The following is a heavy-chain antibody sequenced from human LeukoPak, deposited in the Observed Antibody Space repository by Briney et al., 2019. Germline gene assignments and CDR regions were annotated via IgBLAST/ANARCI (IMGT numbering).Heavy chain of an antibody. CDR3: AIPPTGYSSGWYVY. D-gene: IGHD6-19*01. CDR2: ISHSGST. V-gene: IGHV4-34*01. CDR1: GTSFSGYC. J-gene: IGHJ4*02. Sequence: SETLSLTCAVDGTSFSGYCWSWIRQPPGKGLEWIGEISHSGSTTYNPSLKSRVTISVDTSKKQFSLKLTSVTAADTAVYYCAIPPTGYSSGWYVYWGQGTLVTVSS.